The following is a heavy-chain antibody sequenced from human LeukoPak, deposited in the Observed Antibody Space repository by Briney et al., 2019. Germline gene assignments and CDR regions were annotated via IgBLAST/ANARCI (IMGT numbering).Heavy chain of an antibody. J-gene: IGHJ4*02. V-gene: IGHV3-33*01. Sequence: GRSLRLSCAASGFTFSSYGMHWVRQAPGKGLEWVAVIWYDGSNKYYADSVKGRFTISRDNSKNTLYLQMNSLRAEGTAVYYCARTMTGAFFDYWGQGALVTVSS. D-gene: IGHD3-9*01. CDR1: GFTFSSYG. CDR3: ARTMTGAFFDY. CDR2: IWYDGSNK.